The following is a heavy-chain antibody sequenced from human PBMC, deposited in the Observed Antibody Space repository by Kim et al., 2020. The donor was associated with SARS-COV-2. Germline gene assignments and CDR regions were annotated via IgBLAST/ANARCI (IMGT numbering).Heavy chain of an antibody. CDR1: GFTFSSYW. V-gene: IGHV3-7*03. D-gene: IGHD2-21*02. CDR3: AREIVFDYCGGDCYWVSRQDDAFDI. CDR2: IKQDGSEK. Sequence: GGSLRLSCAASGFTFSSYWMSWVRQAPGKGLEWVANIKQDGSEKYYVDSVKGRFTISRDNAKNSLYLQMNSLRAEDTAVYYCAREIVFDYCGGDCYWVSRQDDAFDIWGQGTMVTVSS. J-gene: IGHJ3*02.